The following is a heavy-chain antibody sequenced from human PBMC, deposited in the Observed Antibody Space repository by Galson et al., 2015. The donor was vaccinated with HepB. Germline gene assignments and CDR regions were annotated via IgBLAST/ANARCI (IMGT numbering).Heavy chain of an antibody. CDR3: AKMTGGASLAPFDY. CDR1: GFTFSDYY. V-gene: IGHV3-11*06. D-gene: IGHD1-26*01. J-gene: IGHJ4*02. CDR2: ISSSSSYT. Sequence: SLRLSCAASGFTFSDYYMSWIRQAPGKGLEWVSYISSSSSYTNYADSVKGRFTISRDNAKNSLYLQMNSLRAEDTAVYYCAKMTGGASLAPFDYWGQGTLVTVSS.